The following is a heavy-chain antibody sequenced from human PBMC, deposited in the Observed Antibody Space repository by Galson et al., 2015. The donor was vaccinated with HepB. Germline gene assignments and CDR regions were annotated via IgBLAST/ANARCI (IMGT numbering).Heavy chain of an antibody. J-gene: IGHJ4*02. CDR2: ISDNGANT. Sequence: SLRLSCAASGFTFSTYPMSWVRQAPGKGLEWVSAISDNGANTYYADSVKGRFTISRDSSKNTVYLQMNSLRGEDTAIYYCAKEGLLAVPAAKFEYWGQGTLVTVSS. CDR1: GFTFSTYP. D-gene: IGHD2-2*01. CDR3: AKEGLLAVPAAKFEY. V-gene: IGHV3-23*01.